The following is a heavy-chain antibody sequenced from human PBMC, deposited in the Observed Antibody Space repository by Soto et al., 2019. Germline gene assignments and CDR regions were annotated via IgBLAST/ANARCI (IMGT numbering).Heavy chain of an antibody. Sequence: PVGSLRLSCVASVFTFNTYWMSCVRHAPGKGLEWVANIKEDGSDKYYVDSVKGRFTISRDNAKNLLYLQMNSLGAGDTAMYYCARLTRGSSGDYWGQGTLVTVSS. V-gene: IGHV3-7*01. CDR2: IKEDGSDK. CDR1: VFTFNTYW. J-gene: IGHJ4*02. CDR3: ARLTRGSSGDY. D-gene: IGHD6-25*01.